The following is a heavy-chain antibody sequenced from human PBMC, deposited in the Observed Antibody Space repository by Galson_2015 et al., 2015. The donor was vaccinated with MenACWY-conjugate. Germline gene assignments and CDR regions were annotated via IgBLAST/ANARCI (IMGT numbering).Heavy chain of an antibody. Sequence: SLRLSCAASGFRFTDYWMTWVRQAPGKGLDWVANIHQGGSRAYYADSVKGRFTISRDNAKNSVFLQMSSLRPEDSAVYYCVRDGADGNNYSMDVWGQGTTVTVSS. CDR2: IHQGGSRA. J-gene: IGHJ6*02. CDR3: VRDGADGNNYSMDV. D-gene: IGHD4-23*01. CDR1: GFRFTDYW. V-gene: IGHV3-7*03.